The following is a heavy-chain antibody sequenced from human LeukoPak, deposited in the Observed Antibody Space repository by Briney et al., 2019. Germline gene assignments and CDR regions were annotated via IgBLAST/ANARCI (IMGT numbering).Heavy chain of an antibody. CDR3: ARRAPSAGYFDL. Sequence: SQTLSLTCTVSGGSISRGGYYWSWIRQHPGKGLEWIGYIYYSGNTYHNPSLKGRVTISIDTSKNQFSLKLSSVTAADTAVYYCARRAPSAGYFDLWGRGTLVTVSS. CDR2: IYYSGNT. CDR1: GGSISRGGYY. V-gene: IGHV4-31*03. J-gene: IGHJ2*01.